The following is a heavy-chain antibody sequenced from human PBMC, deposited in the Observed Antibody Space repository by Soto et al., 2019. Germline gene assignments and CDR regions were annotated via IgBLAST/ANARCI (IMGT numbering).Heavy chain of an antibody. CDR2: IYHSGST. CDR3: ARMALEQQLVRMDYGMDV. J-gene: IGHJ6*02. V-gene: IGHV4-4*02. Sequence: QVQLQESGPGLVKPSGTLSLTCAVSGGSISSSNWWSWVRQPPGKGLEWIGEIYHSGSTNYNPSLKSRVTISVDKSKNQFSLNLSSVTAADTAVYYCARMALEQQLVRMDYGMDVWGQGTTVTVSS. D-gene: IGHD6-13*01. CDR1: GGSISSSNW.